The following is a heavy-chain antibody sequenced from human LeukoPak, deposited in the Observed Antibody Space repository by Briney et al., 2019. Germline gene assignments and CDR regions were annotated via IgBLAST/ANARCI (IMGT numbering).Heavy chain of an antibody. J-gene: IGHJ4*02. V-gene: IGHV4-39*01. CDR1: GGSIRTSDYY. CDR3: ARTRARGYSYGFFDY. Sequence: SETLSLTCTVSGGSIRTSDYYWAWIRQPPGRGLEWIGTIHYSGSTFYKPPLKSRLTVSADTSKNQFSLKLSSVTAADTAVYYCARTRARGYSYGFFDYWGQGTLVTVSS. D-gene: IGHD5-18*01. CDR2: IHYSGST.